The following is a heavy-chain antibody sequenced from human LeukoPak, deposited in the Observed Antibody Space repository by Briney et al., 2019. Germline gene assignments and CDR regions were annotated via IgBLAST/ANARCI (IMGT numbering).Heavy chain of an antibody. CDR3: VRVQLGGSWFFDL. J-gene: IGHJ2*01. CDR1: GFTLRYYQ. D-gene: IGHD5-12*01. CDR2: INVVNGAI. V-gene: IGHV3-48*01. Sequence: GGSLRLSCATSGFTLRYYQMNWVRQAPGKGLEWVSYINVVNGAIYYADSVKGRFTISGDIATNSVYLQMNSLRAEDTALYYCVRVQLGGSWFFDLWGRGTLVTVSS.